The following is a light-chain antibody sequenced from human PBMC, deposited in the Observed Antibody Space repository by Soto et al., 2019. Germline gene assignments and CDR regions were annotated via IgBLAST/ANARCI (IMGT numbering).Light chain of an antibody. CDR1: QSISSW. CDR2: KAS. Sequence: DIQMTQSPSTVSASIGGRVLITCRASQSISSWLAWYQQKPGKAPKLLSYKASSLQSEVPTRFSGRGSGTHFTLPISSRRPEDLASYSCQRNSTSSTFGQGTKVEMK. V-gene: IGKV1-5*03. CDR3: QRNSTSST. J-gene: IGKJ1*01.